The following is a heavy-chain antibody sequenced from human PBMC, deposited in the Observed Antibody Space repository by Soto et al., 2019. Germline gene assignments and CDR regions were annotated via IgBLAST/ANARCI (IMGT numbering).Heavy chain of an antibody. CDR3: ARDGKVSGSATHWFDP. CDR1: GGSISNYY. Sequence: SETLSLTCPVSGGSISNYYWSWIRQPPGKGLEWIGCIFYSGSTNYSPSLRSRVTISVDTSKNQFSLELSSVTAADTAVYYCARDGKVSGSATHWFDPWGQGTLVTVSS. J-gene: IGHJ5*02. V-gene: IGHV4-59*01. CDR2: IFYSGST. D-gene: IGHD1-26*01.